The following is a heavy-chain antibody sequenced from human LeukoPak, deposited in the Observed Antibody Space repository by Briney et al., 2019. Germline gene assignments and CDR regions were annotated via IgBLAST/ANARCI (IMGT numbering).Heavy chain of an antibody. CDR1: GFTFSSYA. V-gene: IGHV3-23*01. J-gene: IGHJ5*02. D-gene: IGHD3-10*01. CDR2: ISASGNRT. CDR3: AKNGEVLSWFDP. Sequence: GGSLRLSCAASGFTFSSYAMSWVRQAPGRGLEWVSAISASGNRTYYADSVKGRFTISRDNSKNTLYLQMNSLRAEDTAVYSCAKNGEVLSWFDPWGQGTLVTVSS.